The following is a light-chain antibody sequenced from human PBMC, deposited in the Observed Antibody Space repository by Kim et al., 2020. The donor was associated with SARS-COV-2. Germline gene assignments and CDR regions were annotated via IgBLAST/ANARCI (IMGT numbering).Light chain of an antibody. Sequence: SPVDSATLSCRASRTVFARNLIWYQQKPGQAPRVLIYGASTRATGVPDRFSGSGSGTGFTLTITRLEPDDFAVYYCQQFGSSLWTVGQGTKVDIK. V-gene: IGKV3-20*01. CDR3: QQFGSSLWT. J-gene: IGKJ1*01. CDR1: RTVFARN. CDR2: GAS.